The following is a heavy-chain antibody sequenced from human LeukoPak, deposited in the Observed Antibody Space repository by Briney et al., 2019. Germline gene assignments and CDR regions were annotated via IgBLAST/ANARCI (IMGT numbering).Heavy chain of an antibody. V-gene: IGHV1-2*02. CDR2: INPNSGGT. CDR3: ARDGEAITGYSSSWFGIFDYYYYYGMDV. D-gene: IGHD6-13*01. J-gene: IGHJ6*02. CDR1: GYTFTGYY. Sequence: ASVKVSCKASGYTFTGYYMHWVRQAPGQGLEWMGWINPNSGGTNYAQKFQGRVTMTRDTSISTAYMELSRLRSDDTAVYYCARDGEAITGYSSSWFGIFDYYYYYGMDVWGQGTTVTVSS.